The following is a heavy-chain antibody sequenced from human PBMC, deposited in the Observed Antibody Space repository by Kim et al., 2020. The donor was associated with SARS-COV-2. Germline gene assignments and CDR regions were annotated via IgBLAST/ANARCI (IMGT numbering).Heavy chain of an antibody. J-gene: IGHJ4*02. Sequence: ASVKVSCKASGYTFTNNAISWVRQAPGQGLEWMGWIYTDTGNPTYAQAFTRRFVFSVDTSVTTAYLQISSLEAEDPALYYCARVIWGTYRYTDYWGQGTLVTVAS. CDR1: GYTFTNNA. CDR2: IYTDTGNP. V-gene: IGHV7-4-1*02. D-gene: IGHD3-16*02. CDR3: ARVIWGTYRYTDY.